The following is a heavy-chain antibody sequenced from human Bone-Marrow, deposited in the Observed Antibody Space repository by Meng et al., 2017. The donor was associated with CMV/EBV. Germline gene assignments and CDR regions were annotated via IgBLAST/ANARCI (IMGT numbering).Heavy chain of an antibody. V-gene: IGHV4-59*01. CDR3: AREGDYSGSGSFDP. CDR1: GGSFSGYY. Sequence: GSLRLSCAVYGGSFSGYYWSWIRQPPGKGLEWIGRIYYSGSTNYNPSLKSRVTISVDTSKNQFSLRLSSVTAADTAVYYCAREGDYSGSGSFDPWGQGTRVTGSS. CDR2: IYYSGST. D-gene: IGHD3-10*01. J-gene: IGHJ5*02.